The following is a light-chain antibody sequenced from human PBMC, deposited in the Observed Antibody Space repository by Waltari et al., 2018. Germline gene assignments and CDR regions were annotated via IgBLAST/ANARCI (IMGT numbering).Light chain of an antibody. J-gene: IGKJ3*01. CDR2: AAS. Sequence: DVQMTQSPASVSASVGDRVTLTCRASRGINHYLAWFQQKPGKAPRSLIYAASTLQSVAPSTFSGSGSGTQFALTISSLQPEDFGTYYCLQYYSYPGTFGPGTRVDI. CDR1: RGINHY. CDR3: LQYYSYPGT. V-gene: IGKV1-16*01.